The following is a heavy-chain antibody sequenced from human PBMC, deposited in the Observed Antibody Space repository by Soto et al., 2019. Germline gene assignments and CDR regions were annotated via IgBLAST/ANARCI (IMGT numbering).Heavy chain of an antibody. V-gene: IGHV3-23*01. CDR3: AKYEWHRREYWDLDF. Sequence: EVQLLESGGGLVQPGGSLRLSCAASGFTFSAYGMGWVRQAPGKGLEWVSTINGGGGATHYADSVKGRFTISRDDFKSTMYAQLISLRAENTGVYYCAKYEWHRREYWDLDFWGRGTLVTVSS. J-gene: IGHJ2*01. CDR2: INGGGGAT. CDR1: GFTFSAYG. D-gene: IGHD3-3*01.